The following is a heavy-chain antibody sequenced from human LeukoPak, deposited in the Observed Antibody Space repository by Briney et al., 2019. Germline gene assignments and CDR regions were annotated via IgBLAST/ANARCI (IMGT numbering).Heavy chain of an antibody. CDR3: ARGPAAVHP. V-gene: IGHV4-34*01. Sequence: PSGTLSLTCAVYGWSLTNHYWIWIRQPPGKGLEWIGEVNHSGSTNYNPSLKSRVTISLDTSKSQFFLRLSSVTAADTAVYYCARGPAAVHPWGQGTLVTVSS. J-gene: IGHJ5*02. CDR2: VNHSGST. CDR1: GWSLTNHY. D-gene: IGHD6-13*01.